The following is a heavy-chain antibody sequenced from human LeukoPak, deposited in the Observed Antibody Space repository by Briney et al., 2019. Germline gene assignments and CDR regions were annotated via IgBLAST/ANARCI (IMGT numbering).Heavy chain of an antibody. CDR1: GFTFSSYG. J-gene: IGHJ4*02. CDR3: AKDGKSYGDYSIDY. CDR2: IWYDGSNK. Sequence: GGSLRLSCAASGFTFSSYGMHWVRQAPGKGLEWVAAIWYDGSNKYYADSVKGRFTISRDNSKNTLYLQMNSLRAEDTAVYYCAKDGKSYGDYSIDYWGQGTLVTVSS. D-gene: IGHD4-17*01. V-gene: IGHV3-33*06.